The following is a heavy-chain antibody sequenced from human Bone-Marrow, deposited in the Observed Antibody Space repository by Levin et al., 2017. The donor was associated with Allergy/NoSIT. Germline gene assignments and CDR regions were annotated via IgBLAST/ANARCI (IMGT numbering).Heavy chain of an antibody. V-gene: IGHV3-30*02. CDR1: GLSLTNHG. CDR2: IWSTGIEE. J-gene: IGHJ5*02. D-gene: IGHD5/OR15-5a*01. CDR3: ARHRGGRTCPSVFLLDT. Sequence: SCVASGLSLTNHGMHWVRQAPGKGLEWVAIIWSTGIEEYYADSVEGRFTISRDTSKNTLYLDMNILRAEDTAVYYCARHRGGRTCPSVFLLDTWGQGTLVTVSS.